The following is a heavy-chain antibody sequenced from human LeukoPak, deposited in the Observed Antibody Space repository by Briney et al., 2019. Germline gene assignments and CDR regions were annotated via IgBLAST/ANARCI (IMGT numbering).Heavy chain of an antibody. CDR3: ARSGADSSGYYYYFDY. D-gene: IGHD3-22*01. CDR2: ISSSGSTI. V-gene: IGHV3-11*04. CDR1: GFTFSDYY. J-gene: IGHJ4*02. Sequence: GGSLRLSCAASGFTFSDYYMSWIRQAPGKGLEWVSYISSSGSTIYYADSVKGRFTISRDNAKNSLYLQMNSLRAEDTAVYYCARSGADSSGYYYYFDYWGQGTLVTVSS.